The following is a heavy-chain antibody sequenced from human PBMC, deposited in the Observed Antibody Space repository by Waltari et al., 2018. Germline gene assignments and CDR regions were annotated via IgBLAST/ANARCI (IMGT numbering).Heavy chain of an antibody. D-gene: IGHD3-3*01. Sequence: QVQLQESGPGLVKPSETLSLTCAVSGYSISSGYYWGWIRQPPGKGLEWIGSIYHSGSTYYNSSLKSRVTISVDTSKNQFSLKLSSVTAADTAVYYCARESYDFWTGGMDVWGQGTTVTVSS. J-gene: IGHJ6*02. CDR3: ARESYDFWTGGMDV. CDR2: IYHSGST. CDR1: GYSISSGYY. V-gene: IGHV4-38-2*02.